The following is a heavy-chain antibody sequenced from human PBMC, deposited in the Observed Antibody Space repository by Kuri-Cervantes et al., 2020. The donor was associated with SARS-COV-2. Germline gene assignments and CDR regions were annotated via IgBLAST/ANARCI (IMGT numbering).Heavy chain of an antibody. CDR1: GYSISSGYY. V-gene: IGHV4-38-2*01. CDR2: IYHSGST. J-gene: IGHJ5*02. Sequence: SETLSLICAVSGYSISSGYYWGWIRQPPGKGLEWIGTIYHSGSTYYNPSLKSRVTISVDTSKNQFSLKLSSVTAADTAVYYCARAKMGFLEWDNWFDPWGQGTLVTVSS. D-gene: IGHD3-3*01. CDR3: ARAKMGFLEWDNWFDP.